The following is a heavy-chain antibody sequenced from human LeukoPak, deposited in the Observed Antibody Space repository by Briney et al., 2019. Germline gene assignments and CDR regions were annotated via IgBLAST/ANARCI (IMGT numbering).Heavy chain of an antibody. CDR3: ARLPLTGYSRGYYYGMDV. CDR2: IIPIFGTA. J-gene: IGHJ6*02. Sequence: ASVKVSCKASGGTFSRYAISWVRQAPGQGLEWMGGIIPIFGTANHAQKFQGRVTITADESTSTAYMELGSLRSEDTAVYYCARLPLTGYSRGYYYGMDVWGQGTTVTVSS. V-gene: IGHV1-69*13. D-gene: IGHD3-9*01. CDR1: GGTFSRYA.